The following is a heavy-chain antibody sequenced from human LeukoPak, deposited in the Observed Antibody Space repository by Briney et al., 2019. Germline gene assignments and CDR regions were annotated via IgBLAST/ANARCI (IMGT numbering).Heavy chain of an antibody. V-gene: IGHV4-59*01. CDR1: GGSLSNYY. Sequence: KPSETLSLTCTVSGGSLSNYYWNWIRQPPGKGLEWIAYIYYSGSTNYNPSLKSRVTISLDMSKNQFSLKLSSVTTADTAVYYCARMPDILTGLDSWGQGTLVTVSS. CDR3: ARMPDILTGLDS. D-gene: IGHD3-9*01. J-gene: IGHJ4*02. CDR2: IYYSGST.